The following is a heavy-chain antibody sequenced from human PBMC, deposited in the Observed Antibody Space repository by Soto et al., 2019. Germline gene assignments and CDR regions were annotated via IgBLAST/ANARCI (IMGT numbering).Heavy chain of an antibody. J-gene: IGHJ3*02. CDR3: AKHAHESSGYYVTAFDI. CDR2: ISGSGGST. D-gene: IGHD3-22*01. V-gene: IGHV3-23*01. Sequence: EVQLLESGGGLVQPGGSLRLSCAASGFTFSSYAMSWVRQAPGKGLEWVSAISGSGGSTYYADSVKGRFTISRDNSKNTLYLQMSSLRAEDTAVYYCAKHAHESSGYYVTAFDIWGQGTMVTVSS. CDR1: GFTFSSYA.